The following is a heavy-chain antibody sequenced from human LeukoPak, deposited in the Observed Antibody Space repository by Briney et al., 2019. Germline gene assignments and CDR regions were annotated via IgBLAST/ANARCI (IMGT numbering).Heavy chain of an antibody. Sequence: INPNSGGTNYAQKFPGRVTITRDTSISTAYMELRRLRSDDTAVYYCARVFGWELLRGAFDISGQGTMVTVSS. CDR3: ARVFGWELLRGAFDI. V-gene: IGHV1-2*02. D-gene: IGHD1-26*01. CDR2: INPNSGGT. J-gene: IGHJ3*02.